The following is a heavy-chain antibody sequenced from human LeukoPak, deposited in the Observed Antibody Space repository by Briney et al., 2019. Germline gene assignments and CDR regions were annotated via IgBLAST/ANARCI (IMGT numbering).Heavy chain of an antibody. J-gene: IGHJ6*02. V-gene: IGHV1-58*02. D-gene: IGHD5-12*01. Sequence: SVKVSCKASGFTLTSSAMQWVRQARGQRLEWIGWIVVGSGNTNYAQKFQERVTITRDMSTSTAYMELSSLRSEDTAVYYCAADVPYSGYDYVRYYYGMDVWGQGTTVTVSS. CDR3: AADVPYSGYDYVRYYYGMDV. CDR2: IVVGSGNT. CDR1: GFTLTSSA.